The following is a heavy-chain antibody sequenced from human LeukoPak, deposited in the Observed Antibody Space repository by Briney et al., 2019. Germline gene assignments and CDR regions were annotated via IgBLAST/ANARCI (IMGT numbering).Heavy chain of an antibody. CDR2: ISSSGSTI. Sequence: PGGSLRLSCAASGFTFSDYYMSWIRQASGKGLEWVSYISSSGSTIYYADSVKGRFTISRDNAKNSLYLQMNSLRAEDTAVYYCARDQHYDSSGYYGGWGQGTLVTVSS. V-gene: IGHV3-11*04. J-gene: IGHJ4*02. D-gene: IGHD3-22*01. CDR3: ARDQHYDSSGYYGG. CDR1: GFTFSDYY.